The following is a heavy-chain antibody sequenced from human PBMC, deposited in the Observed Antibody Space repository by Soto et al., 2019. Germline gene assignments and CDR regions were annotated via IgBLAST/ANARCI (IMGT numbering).Heavy chain of an antibody. D-gene: IGHD3-22*01. V-gene: IGHV4-4*02. CDR1: GGSISSNIW. CDR2: IYHSGGT. CDR3: ATESYYDGSAYYPIDY. J-gene: IGHJ4*02. Sequence: QVQLQESGPGLVKPSGTLSLTCAVSGGSISSNIWWSWVRQPPGKGLEWIGEIYHSGGTNYNPSLESRVTISVDKSKNQFSLKLSSVTAADTAMYYCATESYYDGSAYYPIDYWGQGTLVTVSS.